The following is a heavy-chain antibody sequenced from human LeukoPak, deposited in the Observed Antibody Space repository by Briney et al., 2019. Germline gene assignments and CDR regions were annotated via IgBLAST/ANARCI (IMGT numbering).Heavy chain of an antibody. V-gene: IGHV3-23*01. J-gene: IGHJ5*02. Sequence: GGSLRLSCAASGFTFSSYAVSWVRQAPGKGLEWVSAISGSGGSTYYADSVKGRFTISRDNSKNTLYLQMNSLRAEDTAVYYCAKPAVIAILGGSNWFDPWGQGTLVTVSS. CDR3: AKPAVIAILGGSNWFDP. CDR1: GFTFSSYA. D-gene: IGHD2-21*01. CDR2: ISGSGGST.